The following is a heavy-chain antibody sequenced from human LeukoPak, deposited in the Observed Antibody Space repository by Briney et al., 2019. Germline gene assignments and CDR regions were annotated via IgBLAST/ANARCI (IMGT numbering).Heavy chain of an antibody. J-gene: IGHJ5*02. Sequence: PSETLSLTCTVSGDSISTTSYFWAWIRQPPGGGLEWIASIYYSGTTYYKSSLKSRVTISIERTKNQFYLNLRSLTAADTALYFCARVYSSTHNWFDTWGQGTQVTVSS. D-gene: IGHD2-2*01. CDR3: ARVYSSTHNWFDT. CDR1: GDSISTTSYF. CDR2: IYYSGTT. V-gene: IGHV4-39*07.